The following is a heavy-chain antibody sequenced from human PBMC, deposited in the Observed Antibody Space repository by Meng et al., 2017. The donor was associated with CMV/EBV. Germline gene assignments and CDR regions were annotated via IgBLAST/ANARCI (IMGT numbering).Heavy chain of an antibody. CDR1: GYTFTGYY. CDR3: ARAHYDSSGYYDFDY. CDR2: INPNSGGT. D-gene: IGHD3-22*01. J-gene: IGHJ4*02. Sequence: SGYTFTGYYMQWVRQATGQGLEWMGWINPNSGGTNYAQKFQGRVTMTRDTSISTAYMELSRLRSDDTAVYYCARAHYDSSGYYDFDYWGQGTLVTVSS. V-gene: IGHV1-2*02.